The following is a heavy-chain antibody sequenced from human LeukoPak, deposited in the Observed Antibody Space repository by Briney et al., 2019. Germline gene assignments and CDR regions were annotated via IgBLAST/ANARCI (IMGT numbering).Heavy chain of an antibody. J-gene: IGHJ4*02. CDR1: GGSISNNNYY. D-gene: IGHD5-18*01. CDR2: ISYSGST. V-gene: IGHV4-39*01. Sequence: SETLSLTCTVSGGSISNNNYYWGWIRQPPGKGLEWIGIISYSGSTYHNPSLKSRVTISVATSKNQFSPKLSSVTAADTAVYYCAATTSVNSVMVIVLDFDFWGQGTLVTVSS. CDR3: AATTSVNSVMVIVLDFDF.